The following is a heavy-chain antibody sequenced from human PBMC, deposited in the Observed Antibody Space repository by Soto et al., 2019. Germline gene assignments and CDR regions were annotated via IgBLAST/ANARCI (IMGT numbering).Heavy chain of an antibody. J-gene: IGHJ4*02. V-gene: IGHV4-59*01. Sequence: KTSETLSLTCTVSGGFISSYYWSWIRQPPGKGPEWIGNIFYSGSTNYNPSLDSRVTMSVDTSNNQCSLKLKSVTAADTAIYYCARRRNTMTGDFDSWDQGALVSVSS. D-gene: IGHD3-3*01. CDR3: ARRRNTMTGDFDS. CDR1: GGFISSYY. CDR2: IFYSGST.